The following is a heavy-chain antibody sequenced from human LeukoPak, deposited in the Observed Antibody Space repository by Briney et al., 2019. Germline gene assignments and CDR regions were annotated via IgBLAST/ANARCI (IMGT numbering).Heavy chain of an antibody. CDR3: ARDYGYSSGWTDAFDI. CDR2: IYYSGST. CDR1: GGSVSSGSYY. D-gene: IGHD6-19*01. J-gene: IGHJ3*02. V-gene: IGHV4-61*01. Sequence: SETLSLTCTVSGGSVSSGSYYWSWIRQPPGKGLEWIGYIYYSGSTNYNPSLKSRVTISVDTSKNQFSLKLSSVTAADTAVYYCARDYGYSSGWTDAFDIWGQGTMVTVSS.